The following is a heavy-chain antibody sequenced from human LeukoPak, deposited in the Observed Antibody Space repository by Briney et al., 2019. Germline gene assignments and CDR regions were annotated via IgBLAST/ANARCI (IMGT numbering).Heavy chain of an antibody. CDR2: FDPEDGET. CDR1: GYTLTELS. V-gene: IGHV1-24*01. Sequence: ASVKVSCKVSGYTLTELSMHWVRQAPGKGLEWMGGFDPEDGETIYAQKFQGRVTMTEDTSTDTAYMELSSLRSEDTAVCYCATVFRFLEWSERWFDPWGQGTLVTVSS. CDR3: ATVFRFLEWSERWFDP. J-gene: IGHJ5*02. D-gene: IGHD3-3*01.